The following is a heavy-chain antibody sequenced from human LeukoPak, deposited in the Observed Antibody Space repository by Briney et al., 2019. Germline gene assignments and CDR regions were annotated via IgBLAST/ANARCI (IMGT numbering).Heavy chain of an antibody. J-gene: IGHJ4*02. Sequence: GGSLRLSCTASGFTFSTYSMNWVRQAPGKGLEWVSYISSSSSTIYYAGSVKGRFTISRDNAKNSLYLQMNSLRDEDTAVYYCARGRGADYGGNSGYFDYWGQGTLVTVSS. CDR1: GFTFSTYS. D-gene: IGHD4-23*01. V-gene: IGHV3-48*02. CDR3: ARGRGADYGGNSGYFDY. CDR2: ISSSSSTI.